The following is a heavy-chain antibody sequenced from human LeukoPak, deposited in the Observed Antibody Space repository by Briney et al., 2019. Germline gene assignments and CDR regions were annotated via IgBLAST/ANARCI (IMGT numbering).Heavy chain of an antibody. CDR1: GFTFSRHW. CDR2: IKSDGSET. CDR3: ARVISYFDL. J-gene: IGHJ4*02. D-gene: IGHD3-3*02. V-gene: IGHV3-74*01. Sequence: PGGSLRLSCAASGFTFSRHWMHWVRQGPGKGLEWVSRIKSDGSETQYADSVKGRFTISRDNAHNTLYLQMTSLRPEDTATYYCARVISYFDLWGQGALVTASS.